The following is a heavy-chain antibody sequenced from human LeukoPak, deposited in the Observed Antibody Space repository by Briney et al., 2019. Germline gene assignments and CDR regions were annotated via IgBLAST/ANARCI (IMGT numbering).Heavy chain of an antibody. V-gene: IGHV4-39*01. CDR1: GGSISSGGYY. D-gene: IGHD3-3*01. CDR2: IYYSGST. Sequence: PSETLSLTCTVSGGSISSGGYYWSWIRQHPGKGLEWIGYIYYSGSTYYNPSLKSRVTISVDTSKNQFSLKLSSVTAADTAVYYCARHKPTYDFWSWEGLWDYWGQGTLVTVSS. J-gene: IGHJ4*02. CDR3: ARHKPTYDFWSWEGLWDY.